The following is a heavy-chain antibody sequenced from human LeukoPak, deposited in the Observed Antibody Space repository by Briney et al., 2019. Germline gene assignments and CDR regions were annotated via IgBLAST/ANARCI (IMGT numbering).Heavy chain of an antibody. Sequence: SETLSLTCTVSGGSISSSSYYWGWIRQPPGKGLEWIGSIYHSGSTYYNPSLKSRVTISVDRSKNQFSLKLSSVTAADTAVYYCARAGAFSGSYYGYWGQGTLVTVSS. CDR3: ARAGAFSGSYYGY. CDR1: GGSISSSSYY. V-gene: IGHV4-39*07. J-gene: IGHJ4*02. CDR2: IYHSGST. D-gene: IGHD1-26*01.